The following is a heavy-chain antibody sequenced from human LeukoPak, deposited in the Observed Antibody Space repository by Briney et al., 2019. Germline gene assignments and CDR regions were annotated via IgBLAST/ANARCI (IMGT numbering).Heavy chain of an antibody. D-gene: IGHD2-15*01. V-gene: IGHV4-34*01. CDR3: ASYVAATYFQH. CDR1: GGSFSGYY. J-gene: IGHJ1*01. Sequence: SETLSLTCAVYGGSFSGYYWSWIRQPPGKGLEWIGEINHSGSTNYNPSLKSRVTISVDTSKNQFSLKLSSVTAADTAVYYCASYVAATYFQHWGQGTLVTVSS. CDR2: INHSGST.